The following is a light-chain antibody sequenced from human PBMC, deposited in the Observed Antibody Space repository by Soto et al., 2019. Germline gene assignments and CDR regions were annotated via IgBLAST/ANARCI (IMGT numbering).Light chain of an antibody. Sequence: DVQMTQSPSTLSASVGDRVTNTCRASQSISGWLAWYQQRPGTAPKLMIYKASTLETGVPSRFSGSGSGTEFTLTINNLQPDDFATYYCQQYAGYSRTFGQGTKVEIK. CDR2: KAS. V-gene: IGKV1-5*03. J-gene: IGKJ1*01. CDR1: QSISGW. CDR3: QQYAGYSRT.